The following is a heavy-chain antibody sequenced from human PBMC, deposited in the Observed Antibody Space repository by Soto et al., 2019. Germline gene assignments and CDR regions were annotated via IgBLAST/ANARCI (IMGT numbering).Heavy chain of an antibody. CDR2: MFYSGPP. CDR3: ARWSCTSSPCNTLDY. J-gene: IGHJ4*02. CDR1: GGSISGYY. D-gene: IGHD2-2*01. Sequence: QVQLQESGPGLLRPSETLSLNCSVSGGSISGYYWSWIRQAPGKGLEYIGLMFYSGPPNLSPSLMSRVAMSVDMSKSQFSLRLISVTAADTAVYFCARWSCTSSPCNTLDYWGQGILVTVSS. V-gene: IGHV4-59*01.